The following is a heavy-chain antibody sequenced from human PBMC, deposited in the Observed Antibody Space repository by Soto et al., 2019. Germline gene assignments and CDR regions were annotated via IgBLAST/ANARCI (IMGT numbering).Heavy chain of an antibody. CDR2: IKSKTDGGTT. J-gene: IGHJ6*02. V-gene: IGHV3-15*07. CDR1: GFTFSNAW. CDR3: TTDLSPEYYYGMDV. Sequence: PGGSLRLSCAASGFTFSNAWMNWVRQAPGKGLEWVGRIKSKTDGGTTDYAAPVKGRFTISRDDSKNTLYLQMNSLKTEDTAVYYWTTDLSPEYYYGMDVWGQGTTVTVSS.